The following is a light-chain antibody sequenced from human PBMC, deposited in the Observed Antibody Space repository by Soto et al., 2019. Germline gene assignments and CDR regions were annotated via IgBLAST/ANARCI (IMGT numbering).Light chain of an antibody. CDR2: GAS. J-gene: IGKJ3*01. CDR3: QQYGSSPLFT. CDR1: QSIRSTY. V-gene: IGKV3-20*01. Sequence: EIVLTQSPGTLSLSPGERVTLSCRASQSIRSTYLAWYQQKPGQAPRLLIYGASSRATGIPDRFSGSGSGADFTLTISRLEPEDFAVYYCQQYGSSPLFTFGPGTKVDI.